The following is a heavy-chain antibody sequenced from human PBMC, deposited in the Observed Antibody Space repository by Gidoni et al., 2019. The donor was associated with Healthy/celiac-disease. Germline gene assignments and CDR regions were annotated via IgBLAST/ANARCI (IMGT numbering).Heavy chain of an antibody. Sequence: EVQLVESGGGLVKPGGSLRLSCAASGFTFSSYSMHWVRQAPGKGLEWVSSISSSSSYIYYADSVKGRVTISRDNAKNSLYLQMNSLRAEDTAVYYCARLALYAFDIWGQGTMVTVSS. J-gene: IGHJ3*02. V-gene: IGHV3-21*01. CDR2: ISSSSSYI. CDR3: ARLALYAFDI. D-gene: IGHD3-3*02. CDR1: GFTFSSYS.